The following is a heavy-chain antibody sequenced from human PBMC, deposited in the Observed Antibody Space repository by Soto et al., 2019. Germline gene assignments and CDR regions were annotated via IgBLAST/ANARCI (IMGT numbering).Heavy chain of an antibody. D-gene: IGHD1-1*01. V-gene: IGHV4-59*01. CDR3: ARDWNHLYFDY. CDR2: IYYSGST. Sequence: SETLSLTCTVSGVSISTYYWNWIRQPPGKGLEWIGYIYYSGSTSYNPSLKSRVTISVDTSKNQFSLKLGSVTAADTAVYYCARDWNHLYFDYWAQGALVTVSS. J-gene: IGHJ4*02. CDR1: GVSISTYY.